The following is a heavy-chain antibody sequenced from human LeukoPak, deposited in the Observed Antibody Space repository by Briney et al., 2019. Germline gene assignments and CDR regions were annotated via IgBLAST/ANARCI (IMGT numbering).Heavy chain of an antibody. CDR2: ISAYNGNT. V-gene: IGHV1-18*01. CDR1: GYTFTSYG. CDR3: ARDMGIAAAEGFDY. J-gene: IGHJ4*02. D-gene: IGHD6-13*01. Sequence: ASVKVSCKASGYTFTSYGIGWVRQAPGQGLEWMGWISAYNGNTNYAQKLQGRVTMTTDTSTSTAYMELRSLRSDDTAVYYCARDMGIAAAEGFDYWGQGTLVTVSS.